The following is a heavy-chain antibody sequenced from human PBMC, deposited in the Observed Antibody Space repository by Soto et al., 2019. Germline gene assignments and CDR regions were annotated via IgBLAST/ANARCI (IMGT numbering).Heavy chain of an antibody. CDR3: ARQRTTVVTQAYFDH. J-gene: IGHJ4*02. Sequence: SETLSLTCIVSGESISSSSYYWGWIRQPPGKGLEWIGSIYYSGRTYYNPSFKSRVTISIDTSKDQFSLKLSSVTATDTAVYYCARQRTTVVTQAYFDHWGQGALVTVSS. D-gene: IGHD2-21*02. CDR2: IYYSGRT. CDR1: GESISSSSYY. V-gene: IGHV4-39*01.